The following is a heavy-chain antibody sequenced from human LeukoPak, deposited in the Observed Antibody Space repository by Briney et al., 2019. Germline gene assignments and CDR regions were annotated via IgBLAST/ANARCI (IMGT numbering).Heavy chain of an antibody. J-gene: IGHJ5*02. V-gene: IGHV4-39*07. CDR3: ARGGRWYQLFDP. CDR2: IYYSGLT. Sequence: SETLSLTCSVCGGSITSASHFWGWIRQPPGKGLEWLGTIYYSGLTYSNPSLKSRVTISVDTSKNQFSLKLSSVTAADTAVYYCARGGRWYQLFDPWGQGTLVTVSS. D-gene: IGHD2-2*01. CDR1: GGSITSASHF.